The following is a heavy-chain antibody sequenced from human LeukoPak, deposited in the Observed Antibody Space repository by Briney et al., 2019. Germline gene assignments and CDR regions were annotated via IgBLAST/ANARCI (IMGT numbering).Heavy chain of an antibody. CDR2: IYPGDSDT. CDR3: ARHSYYYGSGGDAFDI. J-gene: IGHJ3*02. V-gene: IGHV5-51*01. Sequence: GESLKISCKGSGYSFTSYWIAWVRQMPGKGLEWMGIIYPGDSDTKYCPSFQGQVTFSADKSITTAYLQWSSLKASDTAMYYCARHSYYYGSGGDAFDIWGQGTMVTVSS. CDR1: GYSFTSYW. D-gene: IGHD3-10*01.